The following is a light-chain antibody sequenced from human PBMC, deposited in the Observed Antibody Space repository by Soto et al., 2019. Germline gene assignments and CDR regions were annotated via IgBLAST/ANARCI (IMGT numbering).Light chain of an antibody. Sequence: EIVLTQSPVTLSLSPGDRATLSCRASQTVSTYLAWYQQKPGQAPRLLIYDASNRATGIPARFSGSGSGTDFTLTISSLEPEDFAVYFRQPRNNRPPDITFGQGTRLDIK. J-gene: IGKJ5*01. CDR3: QPRNNRPPDIT. CDR2: DAS. CDR1: QTVSTY. V-gene: IGKV3-11*01.